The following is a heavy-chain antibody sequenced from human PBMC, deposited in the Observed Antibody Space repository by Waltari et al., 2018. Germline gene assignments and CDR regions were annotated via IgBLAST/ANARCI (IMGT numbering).Heavy chain of an antibody. Sequence: QVQLMQSGPEVKKPGASVKVSCKASGFTFSGYGIAWVRQAPGQGPEWMGWIRAYSGNTNLAQNFQGRVTMTTDTSTGTAYMELRGLRSDDTAVYYCARPINYSGSYYRYFDYWGQGTLVIVSS. J-gene: IGHJ4*02. CDR3: ARPINYSGSYYRYFDY. CDR1: GFTFSGYG. CDR2: IRAYSGNT. V-gene: IGHV1-18*01. D-gene: IGHD3-10*01.